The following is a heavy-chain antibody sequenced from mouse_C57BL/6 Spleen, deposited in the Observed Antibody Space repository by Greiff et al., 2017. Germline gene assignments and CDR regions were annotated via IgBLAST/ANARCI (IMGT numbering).Heavy chain of an antibody. D-gene: IGHD1-3*01. CDR1: GFTFSNYW. CDR2: IRLKSDNYAT. V-gene: IGHV6-3*01. J-gene: IGHJ2*01. Sequence: EVKVEESGGGLVQPGGSMKLSCVASGFTFSNYWMNWVRQSPEKGLEWVAQIRLKSDNYATHYAESVKGRFTISRDDSKNSVYLQMNNLGAEDTGSCYCTGVVAPYWGQGTTLTVSS. CDR3: TGVVAPY.